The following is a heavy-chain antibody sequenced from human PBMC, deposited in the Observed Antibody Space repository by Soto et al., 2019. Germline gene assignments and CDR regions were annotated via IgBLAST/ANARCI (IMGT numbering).Heavy chain of an antibody. V-gene: IGHV3-23*01. CDR2: LTSRGAT. CDR1: GFSFSDYS. CDR3: AKRGTTGPYPGNYFGC. Sequence: EVQLLESGGGLVQPGGSLRLSCAASGFSFSDYSMTWVRQAPGRGLEWVSTLTSRGATFYAGSVKGRFTISRDNSKNTLSLQIPSPKTGDKALYYLAKRGTTGPYPGNYFGCLGQGNPVTVSS. J-gene: IGHJ4*03. D-gene: IGHD1-1*01.